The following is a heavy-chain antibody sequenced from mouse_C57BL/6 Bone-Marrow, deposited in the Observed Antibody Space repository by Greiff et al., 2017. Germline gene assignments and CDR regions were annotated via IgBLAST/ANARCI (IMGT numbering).Heavy chain of an antibody. V-gene: IGHV5-17*01. CDR2: ISSGSRTI. CDR3: ARPLLRGGYYYAMDY. CDR1: GFTFSSYG. Sequence: EVQGVESGGDLVKPGGSLKLSCAASGFTFSSYGMSWVRQTPDKRLEWVAYISSGSRTIYYADTVKGRFTISRDNAKNTLFLQIASLRSEDTAMYYCARPLLRGGYYYAMDYWGQGTSVTVSS. D-gene: IGHD1-1*01. J-gene: IGHJ4*01.